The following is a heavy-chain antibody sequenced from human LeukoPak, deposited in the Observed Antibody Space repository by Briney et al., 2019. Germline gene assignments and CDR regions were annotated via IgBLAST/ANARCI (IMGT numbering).Heavy chain of an antibody. CDR3: AKGGGGYRNGFSV. J-gene: IGHJ6*04. D-gene: IGHD5-18*01. CDR2: ISYDGSNK. V-gene: IGHV3-30*18. CDR1: GFTLSSYS. Sequence: GGSLRLSCAASGFTLSSYSMNWVRQAPGKGLEWVAVISYDGSNKYYADSVKSRFTISRDNSKNTLFLQMNSLRAEDTAVYYCAKGGGGYRNGFSVWGKGTTVTVSS.